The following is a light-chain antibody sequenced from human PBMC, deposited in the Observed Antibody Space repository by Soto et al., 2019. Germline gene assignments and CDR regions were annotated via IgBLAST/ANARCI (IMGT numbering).Light chain of an antibody. CDR2: WAS. J-gene: IGKJ1*01. CDR3: QQYFSTPRT. Sequence: DIVMTQSPDSLAVSLGERATINCKSSLSVLHSSNNKNYLAWYQQKPGQPPKLLIYWASTRESGVPDRFSGSGSGTDFTLTISSLQAEDVAVYYCQQYFSTPRTFGQGTKVEIK. CDR1: LSVLHSSNNKNY. V-gene: IGKV4-1*01.